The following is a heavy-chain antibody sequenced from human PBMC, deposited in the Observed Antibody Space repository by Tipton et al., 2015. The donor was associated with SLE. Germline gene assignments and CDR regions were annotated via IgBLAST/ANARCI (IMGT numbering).Heavy chain of an antibody. Sequence: SLRLSCAASGFTFSSYSMNWVRQAPGKGLEWVSSISSSSSYIYYADSVKGRFTISRDNAKNSLYLQMNSLRAEDTAVYYCAKAAAAGPSDAFDIWGQGTMVTVSS. J-gene: IGHJ3*02. D-gene: IGHD6-13*01. CDR1: GFTFSSYS. CDR3: AKAAAAGPSDAFDI. CDR2: ISSSSSYI. V-gene: IGHV3-21*04.